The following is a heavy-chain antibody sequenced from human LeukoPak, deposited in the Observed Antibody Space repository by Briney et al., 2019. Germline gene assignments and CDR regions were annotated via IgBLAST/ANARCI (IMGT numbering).Heavy chain of an antibody. Sequence: ASVKVSCKASGYTFTSYGISWVRQATGQGLEWMGWMNPNSGNTGYAQKFQGRVTMTRNTSISTAYMELSSLRSEDTAVYYCARDFRSYYYDSSPYFDYWGQGTLVTVSS. CDR2: MNPNSGNT. J-gene: IGHJ4*02. D-gene: IGHD3-22*01. CDR3: ARDFRSYYYDSSPYFDY. V-gene: IGHV1-8*02. CDR1: GYTFTSYG.